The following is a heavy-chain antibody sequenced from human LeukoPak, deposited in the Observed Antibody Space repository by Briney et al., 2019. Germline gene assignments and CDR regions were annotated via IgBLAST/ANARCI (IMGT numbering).Heavy chain of an antibody. Sequence: PGGSWSLFCTVSGLTFVVYVLGGFGQAQGKGLGWVGFIRSKAYGETADYAASVKGRFTISRDDSKAIAYLQMNSLETEDTAVYHCTRDRGAYNLYDYWGQGTLVTVSS. CDR3: TRDRGAYNLYDY. CDR2: IRSKAYGETA. D-gene: IGHD1-1*01. J-gene: IGHJ4*02. CDR1: GLTFVVYV. V-gene: IGHV3-49*03.